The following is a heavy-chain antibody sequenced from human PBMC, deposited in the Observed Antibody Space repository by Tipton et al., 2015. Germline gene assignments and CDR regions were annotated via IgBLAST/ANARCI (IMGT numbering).Heavy chain of an antibody. CDR1: GGSFSDYY. CDR3: ARGLLLWFGMTDY. D-gene: IGHD3-10*01. J-gene: IGHJ4*02. CDR2: IYHRGDT. V-gene: IGHV4-38-2*02. Sequence: TLSLTCTVSGGSFSDYYWGWIRQPPGKGLEWIGSIYHRGDTNYNPSLKSRVSISLDTSKNHFSLKLNSVTAADTAVYYCARGLLLWFGMTDYWGQGTLVTVSS.